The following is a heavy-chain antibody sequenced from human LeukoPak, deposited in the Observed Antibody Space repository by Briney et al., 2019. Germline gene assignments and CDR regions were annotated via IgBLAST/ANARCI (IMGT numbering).Heavy chain of an antibody. CDR3: VIGRGWLPDY. CDR1: GDSIRSHF. D-gene: IGHD5-24*01. CDR2: THESEST. V-gene: IGHV4-59*11. Sequence: SETLSLTCTVSGDSIRSHFYNWVRQPPGKGLEWIGVTHESESTYYNPALKGRVTISVDTSKNQFSLRLTSVTAADTAVYYCVIGRGWLPDYWGQGTLVTVSS. J-gene: IGHJ4*02.